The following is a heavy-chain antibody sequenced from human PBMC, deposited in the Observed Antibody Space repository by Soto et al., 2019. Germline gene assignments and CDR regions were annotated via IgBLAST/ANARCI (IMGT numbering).Heavy chain of an antibody. J-gene: IGHJ6*02. CDR2: IYYTGST. CDR1: GGSVRSGSYY. Sequence: QVQLQESGPGLVKPSETLSLTCTVSGGSVRSGSYYWSWIRQSPGKGLEWIGYIYYTGSTKYNPSLMSRVTISVDTSKNQFSLKLSSVTAADTAVYSCARDRFSGYYYYYGMDVWGQGTTVTVSS. V-gene: IGHV4-61*01. CDR3: ARDRFSGYYYYYGMDV. D-gene: IGHD1-26*01.